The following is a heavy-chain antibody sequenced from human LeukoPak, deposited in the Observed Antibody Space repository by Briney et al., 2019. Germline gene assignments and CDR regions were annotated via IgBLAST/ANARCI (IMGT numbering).Heavy chain of an antibody. Sequence: SETLSLTCSVSGGSMSSYYWSWIRQPPGKGLEWIGYIYYSGSTNYNPSLKSRVTISIDTSKNQFSLNLKSVTAAVTAVYYCARISGGAGYNSNWFDPWGQGTLVTVSS. V-gene: IGHV4-59*08. CDR3: ARISGGAGYNSNWFDP. CDR2: IYYSGST. CDR1: GGSMSSYY. D-gene: IGHD5-24*01. J-gene: IGHJ5*02.